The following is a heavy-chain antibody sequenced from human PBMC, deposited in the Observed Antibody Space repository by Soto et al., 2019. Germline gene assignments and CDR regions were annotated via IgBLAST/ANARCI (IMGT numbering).Heavy chain of an antibody. CDR2: IIPIFGTA. CDR3: ARGYCSSTSCYDFDY. Sequence: SVQVPCKASEGTFRSYAISWVRQAPRQVLEWMGGIIPIFGTANYAQKFQGRVTITADESTSTAYMELSSLRSEDTAVYYCARGYCSSTSCYDFDYWGQGTLVTVSS. CDR1: EGTFRSYA. J-gene: IGHJ4*02. V-gene: IGHV1-69*01. D-gene: IGHD2-2*01.